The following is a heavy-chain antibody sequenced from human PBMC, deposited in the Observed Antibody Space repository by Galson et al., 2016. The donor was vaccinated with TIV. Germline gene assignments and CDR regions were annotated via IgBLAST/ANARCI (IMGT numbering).Heavy chain of an antibody. V-gene: IGHV3-66*02. CDR2: ISAGGTT. D-gene: IGHD2-21*02. CDR3: ARERRYCGNNCYLSYYYGMDV. CDR1: GFTVSDNF. Sequence: SLRLSCAASGFTVSDNFMTWVRQAPGRGLEWVSLISAGGTTSYADSVQGRFTVSRDGSENTLYLQMSSLRPKDTAVYYCARERRYCGNNCYLSYYYGMDVWGQGTTVTVS. J-gene: IGHJ6*02.